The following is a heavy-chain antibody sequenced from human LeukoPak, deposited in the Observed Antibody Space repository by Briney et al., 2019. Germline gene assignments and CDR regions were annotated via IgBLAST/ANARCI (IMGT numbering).Heavy chain of an antibody. Sequence: ASVKVSCKASGYTFTSYGISWVRQAPGQGLEWMGWISAYNGNTNYAQKLQGRVTMTRDTSISTAYMELSRLRSDDTAVYYCARVFHRVYFDLWGRGTLVTVSS. V-gene: IGHV1-18*01. CDR1: GYTFTSYG. J-gene: IGHJ2*01. CDR3: ARVFHRVYFDL. CDR2: ISAYNGNT.